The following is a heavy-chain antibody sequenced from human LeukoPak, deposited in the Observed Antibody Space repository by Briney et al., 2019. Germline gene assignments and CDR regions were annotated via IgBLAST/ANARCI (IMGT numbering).Heavy chain of an antibody. CDR1: SHTFTSYG. CDR2: ISVYRSKT. Sequence: ASVKVSCKASSHTFTSYGLSWVRQAPGRGLEWMGWISVYRSKTNYAQKFQGRITLTTDASTRTTFMELRSLRSDDTAVYYCARDNGDYNFDYWGQGTLVTVSS. V-gene: IGHV1-18*01. J-gene: IGHJ4*02. CDR3: ARDNGDYNFDY. D-gene: IGHD4-17*01.